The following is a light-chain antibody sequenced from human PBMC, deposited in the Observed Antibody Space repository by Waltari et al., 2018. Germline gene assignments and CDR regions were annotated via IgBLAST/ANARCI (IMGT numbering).Light chain of an antibody. CDR1: QSISSW. Sequence: DIQMTQSPSTLSASVGDRVTITCRASQSISSWLAWYQQKPGRAPKLLIYEASTLDSGGPSRFSGSGSGTEFTLTISSLQPDDFATYYCQHYASALTFGGGTKVEVK. CDR3: QHYASALT. J-gene: IGKJ4*01. CDR2: EAS. V-gene: IGKV1-5*03.